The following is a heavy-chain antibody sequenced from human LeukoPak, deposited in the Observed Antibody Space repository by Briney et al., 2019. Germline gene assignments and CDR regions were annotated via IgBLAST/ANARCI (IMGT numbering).Heavy chain of an antibody. CDR2: IIPIFGTA. CDR3: ARGGGSYAPDWFDP. D-gene: IGHD1-26*01. Sequence: SVKVSCKASGGTFSSYAISWVRQAPGQGLEWMGGIIPIFGTANYAQKFQGRVTITADESTSTAYMELSSPRSEDTAVYYCARGGGSYAPDWFDPWGQGTLVTVSS. J-gene: IGHJ5*02. CDR1: GGTFSSYA. V-gene: IGHV1-69*13.